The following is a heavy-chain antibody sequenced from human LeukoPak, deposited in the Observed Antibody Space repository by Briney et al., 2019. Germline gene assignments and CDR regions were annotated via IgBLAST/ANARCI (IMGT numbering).Heavy chain of an antibody. CDR1: GYTFTNYG. V-gene: IGHV1-18*01. J-gene: IGHJ3*02. CDR3: ARDQSVRLLQTSSTYFKHVFAI. D-gene: IGHD6-13*01. CDR2: ISAYNGNT. Sequence: GASVKVSCKTSGYTFTNYGISWVRQAPGLGLEWMGWISAYNGNTNYAQKVQGRVTMTTDTSTSTAYMELRSLRFDDTAVYYCARDQSVRLLQTSSTYFKHVFAIWGQGSMVTVPS.